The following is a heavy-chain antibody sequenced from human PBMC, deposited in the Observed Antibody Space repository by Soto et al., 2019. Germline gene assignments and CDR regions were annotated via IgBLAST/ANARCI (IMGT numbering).Heavy chain of an antibody. Sequence: EVQLLESGGGLVQPGGSLRLSCAASGFNFSSYAMSWVRQAPGKGLEWVSAISGSGGSTYYADSVKGRFTISRDNSKNTLYLQLHSLRADDTAVYYCAKDVSSGITSFVLWVRGTLVTVSS. D-gene: IGHD3-3*01. V-gene: IGHV3-23*01. J-gene: IGHJ2*01. CDR2: ISGSGGST. CDR1: GFNFSSYA. CDR3: AKDVSSGITSFVL.